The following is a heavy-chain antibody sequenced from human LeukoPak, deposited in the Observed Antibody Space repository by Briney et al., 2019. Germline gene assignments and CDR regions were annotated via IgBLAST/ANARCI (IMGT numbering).Heavy chain of an antibody. V-gene: IGHV1-18*01. J-gene: IGHJ4*02. CDR1: GYTFTNYG. Sequence: ASVKVSCKASGYTFTNYGISWVRQAPEQGLEWMGWISVYNGNTNYAQKLQGRVTMTTDTSTNTAYMELRSLTSDDTAVYYCARDGYYDSSGYYGHFDYWGQGTLVTVSS. CDR3: ARDGYYDSSGYYGHFDY. D-gene: IGHD3-22*01. CDR2: ISVYNGNT.